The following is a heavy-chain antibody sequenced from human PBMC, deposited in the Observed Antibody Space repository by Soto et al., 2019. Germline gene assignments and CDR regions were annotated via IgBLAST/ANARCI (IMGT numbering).Heavy chain of an antibody. Sequence: QVHLVESGGGVVQPGGSLRLSCTASGFTFSNFGMHWVRQAPGKGPEWVGVVEYDGSKKQYPDSVKGRFTISRYNANDTLYLQMNNRRAEDTVIYYCSKDIAEAGFMCCSDSWGQGTPVTVSP. CDR3: SKDIAEAGFMCCSDS. CDR2: VEYDGSKK. V-gene: IGHV3-30*18. D-gene: IGHD2-15*01. CDR1: GFTFSNFG. J-gene: IGHJ5*01.